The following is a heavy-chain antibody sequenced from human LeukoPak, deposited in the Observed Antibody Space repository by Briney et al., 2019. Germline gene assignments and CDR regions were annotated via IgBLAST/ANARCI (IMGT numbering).Heavy chain of an antibody. CDR2: ISILGDT. CDR3: VKRGGGNNLFFDY. D-gene: IGHD1-20*01. CDR1: GFTFSSYA. J-gene: IGHJ4*02. Sequence: GGSLRLSCAASGFTFSSYAMSWVRQAPGEGLDWVSTISILGDTYYPDSVKGRFTISRDNSKSTLYLQMNSLRVDDTAVYYCVKRGGGNNLFFDYWGQGIVITVSS. V-gene: IGHV3-23*01.